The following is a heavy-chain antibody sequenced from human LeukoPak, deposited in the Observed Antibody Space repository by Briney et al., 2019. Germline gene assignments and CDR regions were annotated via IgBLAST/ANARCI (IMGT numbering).Heavy chain of an antibody. D-gene: IGHD6-13*01. CDR1: GYTVSDYY. Sequence: ASVTVSCKTSGYTVSDYYMHWVRQAPGQGLEWMGWIRGDTGDTGSPQKFKGRVTMTRDTATNTAYMQLSRLTYDDTAMYFCARVRGNSCDYWGQGTLVTVSS. CDR3: ARVRGNSCDY. V-gene: IGHV1-2*02. CDR2: IRGDTGDT. J-gene: IGHJ4*02.